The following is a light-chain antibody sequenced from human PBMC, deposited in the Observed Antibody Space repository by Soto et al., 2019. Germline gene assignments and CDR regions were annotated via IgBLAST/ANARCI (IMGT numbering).Light chain of an antibody. Sequence: QSALTQPASVSGSPGQSITISCTGTSSDIGGYNYVSWYQQHPGNPPKLMIYEVSNRPSGVSNRFSGSKSGNTASLTISGLQAEDEADYYCSSHTTSNTRVFGGGTKLTVL. CDR3: SSHTTSNTRV. V-gene: IGLV2-14*01. CDR2: EVS. J-gene: IGLJ3*02. CDR1: SSDIGGYNY.